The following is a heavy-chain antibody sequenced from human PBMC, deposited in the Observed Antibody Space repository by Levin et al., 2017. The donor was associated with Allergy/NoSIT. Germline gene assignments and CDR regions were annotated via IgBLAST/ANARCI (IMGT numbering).Heavy chain of an antibody. CDR3: ARALVVAATNRKYYYYYGMDV. CDR1: GFTFSGYA. Sequence: GGSLRLSCAASGFTFSGYAMTWVRQAPGKGLEWVSAISGSGGSTYYADSVKGRFTISRDNSKNTLYLQMNSLRAEDTAVYYCARALVVAATNRKYYYYYGMDVWGQGTTVTVSS. CDR2: ISGSGGST. J-gene: IGHJ6*02. D-gene: IGHD2-15*01. V-gene: IGHV3-23*01.